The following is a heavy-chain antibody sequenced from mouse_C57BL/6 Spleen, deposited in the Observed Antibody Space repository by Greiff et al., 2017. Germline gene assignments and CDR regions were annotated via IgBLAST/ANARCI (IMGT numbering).Heavy chain of an antibody. D-gene: IGHD2-4*01. J-gene: IGHJ1*03. CDR2: IDPSDSYT. V-gene: IGHV1-69*01. CDR1: GYTFTSYW. Sequence: QVQLKQPGAELVMPGASVKLSCKASGYTFTSYWMHWVKQRPGQGLEWIGEIDPSDSYTNYNQKFKGKSTLTVDKSSSTAYMQLSSLTSEDSAVYYCARSFYDYDSKYFEVWGTGTTVTVAS. CDR3: ARSFYDYDSKYFEV.